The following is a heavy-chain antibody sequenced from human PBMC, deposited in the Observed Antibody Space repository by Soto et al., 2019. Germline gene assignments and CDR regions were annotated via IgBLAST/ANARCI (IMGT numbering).Heavy chain of an antibody. CDR3: AKGQGNWNDGDGFDI. J-gene: IGHJ3*02. D-gene: IGHD1-1*01. CDR1: GFTFDDYG. CDR2: ISWNSGSI. Sequence: EVQLVESGGGLVQPGRSLRLSCAASGFTFDDYGRHWGRQAPGKGLEWFSGISWNSGSIGYADSVKGRFTISRDKARNSRYLQMNSLRGENTALYYCAKGQGNWNDGDGFDIWGQGTTVTVSS. V-gene: IGHV3-9*01.